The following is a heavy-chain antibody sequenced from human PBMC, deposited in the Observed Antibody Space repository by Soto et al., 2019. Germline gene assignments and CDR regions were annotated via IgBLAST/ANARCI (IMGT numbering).Heavy chain of an antibody. CDR3: AKSYGYNHGFDP. V-gene: IGHV3-23*01. Sequence: GGSLRLSCAASGFTFSIYDMRWVRQAPGNGLEWVSGISASGSSPYYADSVKGRFTISRDNSKNTLYLQMNSLRAEDTAVYFCAKSYGYNHGFDPWGQGTLVTVSS. J-gene: IGHJ5*02. CDR2: ISASGSSP. CDR1: GFTFSIYD. D-gene: IGHD5-12*01.